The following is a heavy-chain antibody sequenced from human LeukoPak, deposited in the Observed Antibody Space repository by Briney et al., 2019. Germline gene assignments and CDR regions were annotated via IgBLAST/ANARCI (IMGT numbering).Heavy chain of an antibody. D-gene: IGHD3-3*01. V-gene: IGHV4-34*01. CDR2: INHSGST. CDR3: ARRRITIFGVVPRSAFDI. CDR1: GGSFSGYY. J-gene: IGHJ3*02. Sequence: SETLSLTCAVYGGSFSGYYWSWIRQPPGKGLEWSGEINHSGSTNYNPSLKSRVTISVDTSKNQFSLKLSSVTAADTAVYYCARRRITIFGVVPRSAFDIWGQGTMVTVSS.